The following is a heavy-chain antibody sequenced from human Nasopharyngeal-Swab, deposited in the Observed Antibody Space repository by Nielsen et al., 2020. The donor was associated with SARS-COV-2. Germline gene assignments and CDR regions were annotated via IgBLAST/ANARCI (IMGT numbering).Heavy chain of an antibody. J-gene: IGHJ5*02. Sequence: SVKVSCKASGGTFSSYAISWVRQAPGQGLEWMGGIIPIFGTANYAQKFQGRVTITADESTSTAYMELSSLRSEDTAVYYCARGIAAHSWFDPWGQGTLITVSS. CDR3: ARGIAAHSWFDP. CDR1: GGTFSSYA. CDR2: IIPIFGTA. D-gene: IGHD6-6*01. V-gene: IGHV1-69*13.